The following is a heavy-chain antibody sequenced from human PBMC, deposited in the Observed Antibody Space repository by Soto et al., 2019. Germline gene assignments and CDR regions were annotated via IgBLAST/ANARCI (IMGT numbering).Heavy chain of an antibody. CDR2: IYYSGST. J-gene: IGHJ5*02. Sequence: SETLSLTCTVSGGSISSYYWSWIRQPPGKGLEWIGYIYYSGSTNYNPSLKSRVTISVDTSKNQFSLKLSSVTAADTAVYYCARGGYNYDWFDPWGQGTLVTVSS. CDR1: GGSISSYY. V-gene: IGHV4-59*01. CDR3: ARGGYNYDWFDP. D-gene: IGHD5-12*01.